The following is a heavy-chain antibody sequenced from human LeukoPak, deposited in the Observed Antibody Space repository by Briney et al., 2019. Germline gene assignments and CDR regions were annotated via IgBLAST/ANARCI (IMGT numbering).Heavy chain of an antibody. CDR2: IYYSGST. CDR1: VAPISSSGYS. Sequence: SETLSLPCTVLVAPISSSGYSWGGIPKPPGKGLEWIGSIYYSGSTYYNPSLKSRVTISVDTSKNQFSLKLSSVTAADTAVYYCARDGVWGKGTTVTVSS. CDR3: ARDGV. V-gene: IGHV4-39*07. J-gene: IGHJ6*04.